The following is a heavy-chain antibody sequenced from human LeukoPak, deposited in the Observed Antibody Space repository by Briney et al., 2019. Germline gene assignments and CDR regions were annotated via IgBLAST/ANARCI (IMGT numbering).Heavy chain of an antibody. D-gene: IGHD5-18*01. CDR2: ISSNGGST. J-gene: IGHJ4*02. Sequence: GGSLRLSCSASGFTFSSYAMHWVRQARGKGLEYVSAISSNGGSTYYADSVKGRFTISRDNSKNTLYLQMSSLRAEDTAVYYCVKDLQTSRSGYSYAPFDYWGQGTLVTVSS. CDR3: VKDLQTSRSGYSYAPFDY. V-gene: IGHV3-64D*06. CDR1: GFTFSSYA.